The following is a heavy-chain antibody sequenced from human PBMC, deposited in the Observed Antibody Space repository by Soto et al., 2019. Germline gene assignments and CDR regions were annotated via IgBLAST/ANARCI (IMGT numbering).Heavy chain of an antibody. D-gene: IGHD5-12*01. CDR1: GFIFSSYA. Sequence: GGSVRLACAAAGFIFSSYAMSWVRQAPGKGLEWVSGISGGGHSTYYADSVKGRFTISRDNSKSTLYLQMSSLRAEDTAVYYCAKSLWQYGGRDLDYWGQGTLVTVSS. V-gene: IGHV3-23*01. J-gene: IGHJ4*02. CDR3: AKSLWQYGGRDLDY. CDR2: ISGGGHST.